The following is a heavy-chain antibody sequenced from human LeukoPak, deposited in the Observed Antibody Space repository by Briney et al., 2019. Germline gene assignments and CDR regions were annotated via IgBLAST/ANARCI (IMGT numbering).Heavy chain of an antibody. D-gene: IGHD4-17*01. CDR3: ARPDHDYGDYVGWFDP. Sequence: SETLSLTCTVSGGSISSSSYYWGWIRQPPGKGLEWIGSIYYSGSTYCNPSLRSRVTISVDTSKNQFSLKLSSVTAADTAVYYCARPDHDYGDYVGWFDPWGQGTLVTVYS. V-gene: IGHV4-39*01. CDR1: GGSISSSSYY. CDR2: IYYSGST. J-gene: IGHJ5*02.